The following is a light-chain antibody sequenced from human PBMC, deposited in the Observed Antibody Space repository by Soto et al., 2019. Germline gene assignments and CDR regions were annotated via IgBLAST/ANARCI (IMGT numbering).Light chain of an antibody. CDR3: QQSYSTPQT. CDR2: AAS. Sequence: DIPMTQSPSSLSASVGDRVTITCRASQSISSYLNWYHQKPGKAPKLLIYAASSLQSGVPSRFSGSGSGTDFTRTISSLQPADLATYYCQQSYSTPQTFGQGTKVEIK. CDR1: QSISSY. J-gene: IGKJ1*01. V-gene: IGKV1-39*01.